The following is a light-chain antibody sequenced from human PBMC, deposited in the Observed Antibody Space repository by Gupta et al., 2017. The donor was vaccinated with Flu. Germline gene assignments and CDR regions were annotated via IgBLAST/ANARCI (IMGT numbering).Light chain of an antibody. J-gene: IGKJ2*03. CDR3: MQGSHWPSS. Sequence: ISCRSSQSLVYRDGYTYLNWLQQRPGQSPRRLIYMVSNRDSGVPDRFSGSGSGTDFTLKISRVEAEDVGVYYCMQGSHWPSSFGQGTKLEIK. V-gene: IGKV2-30*01. CDR2: MVS. CDR1: QSLVYRDGYTY.